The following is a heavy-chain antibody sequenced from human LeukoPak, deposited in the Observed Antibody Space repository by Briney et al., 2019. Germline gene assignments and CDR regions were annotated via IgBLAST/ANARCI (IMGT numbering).Heavy chain of an antibody. CDR2: ISYDGSNK. CDR1: GFTFSSYA. V-gene: IGHV3-30*04. Sequence: GGSLRLSCAASGFTFSSYAMHWVRQAPGKGLEWVAVISYDGSNKYYADSVKGRFTISRDNSKNTLYLQMNSLRAEDTAVYYCARDAVGEDAFDIWGQGTMVTVSS. CDR3: ARDAVGEDAFDI. D-gene: IGHD1-26*01. J-gene: IGHJ3*02.